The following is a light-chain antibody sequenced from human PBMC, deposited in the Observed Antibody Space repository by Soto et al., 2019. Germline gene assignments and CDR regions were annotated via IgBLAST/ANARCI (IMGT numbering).Light chain of an antibody. CDR3: QQSYNSPPWT. V-gene: IGKV1-5*03. J-gene: IGKJ1*01. CDR2: KAS. Sequence: DIQMTQSPSTLSGSVGDRVTITCRASQTISSWLAWYQQKPGKAPKLLIYKASTLKSGVPSRFSGSGSGRDFTLTISSLRPEDIATYFCQQSYNSPPWTFGQGTKVDIK. CDR1: QTISSW.